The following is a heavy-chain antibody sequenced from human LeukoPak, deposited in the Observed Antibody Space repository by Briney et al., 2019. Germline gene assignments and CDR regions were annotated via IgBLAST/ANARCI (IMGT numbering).Heavy chain of an antibody. CDR1: GYTFTSYG. CDR3: ATTARGYSYGKPPADY. J-gene: IGHJ4*02. CDR2: ISAYNGNT. Sequence: GASVKVSCKASGYTFTSYGISWVRQAPGQGLEWMGWISAYNGNTNYAQKLQGRVTMTTDTSTSTAYMELRSLRSDDTAVYYCATTARGYSYGKPPADYWGQGTLVTVSS. D-gene: IGHD5-18*01. V-gene: IGHV1-18*01.